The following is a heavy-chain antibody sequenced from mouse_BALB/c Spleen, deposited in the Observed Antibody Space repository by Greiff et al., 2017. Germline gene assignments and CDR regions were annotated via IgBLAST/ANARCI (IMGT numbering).Heavy chain of an antibody. D-gene: IGHD2-3*01. J-gene: IGHJ4*01. Sequence: VQLQQSGAELMKPGASVKISCKATGYTFSSYWIEWVKQRPGHGLEWIGEILPGSGSTNYNEKFKGKATFTADTSSNTAYMQLSSLTSEDSAVYYCARNGWLPSYAMDYWGQGTSVTVSS. V-gene: IGHV1-9*01. CDR2: ILPGSGST. CDR1: GYTFSSYW. CDR3: ARNGWLPSYAMDY.